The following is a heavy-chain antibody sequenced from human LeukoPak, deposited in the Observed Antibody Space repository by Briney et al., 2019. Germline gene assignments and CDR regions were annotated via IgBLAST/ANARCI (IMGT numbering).Heavy chain of an antibody. J-gene: IGHJ3*02. CDR3: ARGYDSSGYSKDAFDI. CDR2: FYYSGST. D-gene: IGHD3-22*01. CDR1: GGSISSYY. V-gene: IGHV4-59*01. Sequence: SETLSLTCTVSGGSISSYYWSWIRQPPGKGLKWIGYFYYSGSTNYNPSLKSRVTISVDTSKNQFSLKLSSVTAADTAVYYCARGYDSSGYSKDAFDIWGQGTMVTVSS.